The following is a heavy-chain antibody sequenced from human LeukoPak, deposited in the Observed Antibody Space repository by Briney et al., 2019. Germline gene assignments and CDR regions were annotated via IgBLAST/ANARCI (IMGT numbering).Heavy chain of an antibody. D-gene: IGHD6-13*01. CDR1: GFTFSSYW. Sequence: GGSLRLSCAASGFTFSSYWMSWVRQAPGKGLEWVANIKQDGSEKYYVDSVKGRFTISRDNAKNSLYLQMNSLRAEDTAVYYCAKDPSIAAAGRFDYWGQGTLVTVSS. CDR2: IKQDGSEK. CDR3: AKDPSIAAAGRFDY. J-gene: IGHJ4*02. V-gene: IGHV3-7*03.